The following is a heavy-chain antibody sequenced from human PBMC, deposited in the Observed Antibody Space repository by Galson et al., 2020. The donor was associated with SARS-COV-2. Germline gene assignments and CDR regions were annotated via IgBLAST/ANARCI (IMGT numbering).Heavy chain of an antibody. CDR3: ARGVLGYSSSCEEYYFDY. CDR1: GFTFSSYG. D-gene: IGHD6-13*01. V-gene: IGHV3-33*01. J-gene: IGHJ4*02. Sequence: GGSLRLSCAASGFTFSSYGMHWVRQAPGKGLEWVAVIWYDGSNKYYADSVKGRFTISRDNSKNTLYLQMNSLRAEDTAVYYCARGVLGYSSSCEEYYFDYWGQGTLVTVSS. CDR2: IWYDGSNK.